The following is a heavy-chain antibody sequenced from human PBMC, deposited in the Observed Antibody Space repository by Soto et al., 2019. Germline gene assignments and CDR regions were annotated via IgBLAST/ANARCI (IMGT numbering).Heavy chain of an antibody. CDR2: ISESGGST. V-gene: IGHV3-23*01. CDR3: ARELSPTWYFDL. J-gene: IGHJ2*01. CDR1: GFTFSSYA. Sequence: GGSLRLSCAASGFTFSSYAMTWVRQAPGKGLEWVSVISESGGSTDYADSVKGRFTISRDNSKNTLYLQMNSLRADDTALYYCARELSPTWYFDLWGRGTLVTVSS. D-gene: IGHD2-8*01.